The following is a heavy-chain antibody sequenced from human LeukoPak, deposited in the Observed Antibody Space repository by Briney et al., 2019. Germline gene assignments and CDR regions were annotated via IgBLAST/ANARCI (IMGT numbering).Heavy chain of an antibody. CDR3: AKAGAYSSSSYDY. CDR1: GFTFSSHV. Sequence: GGSLRLSCAASGFTFSSHVMSWVRQAPGKGLEWVSGISGSGGSTYYADSVKGRFTISRDISKNTLYLQMNSLRDEDTALYYCAKAGAYSSSSYDYWGQGALVTVSS. J-gene: IGHJ4*02. CDR2: ISGSGGST. V-gene: IGHV3-23*01. D-gene: IGHD6-6*01.